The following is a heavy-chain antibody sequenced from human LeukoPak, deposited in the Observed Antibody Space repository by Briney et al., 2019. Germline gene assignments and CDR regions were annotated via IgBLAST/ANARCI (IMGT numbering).Heavy chain of an antibody. J-gene: IGHJ5*02. V-gene: IGHV4-61*08. CDR1: GGSISSGDYY. CDR3: ARVWAGDWFDP. D-gene: IGHD3-10*01. CDR2: IYYSGST. Sequence: SETLSLTCTVSGGSISSGDYYWSWIRQPPGKGLEWIGYIYYSGSTNYNPSLKSRVTISVDTSKNQFSLKLSSVTAADTAVYYCARVWAGDWFDPWGQGTLVTVSS.